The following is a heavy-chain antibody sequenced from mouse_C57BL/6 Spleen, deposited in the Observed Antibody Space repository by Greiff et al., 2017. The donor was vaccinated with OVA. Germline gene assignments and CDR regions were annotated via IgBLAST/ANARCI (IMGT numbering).Heavy chain of an antibody. Sequence: QVQLKQSGPELVKPGASVKISCKASGYAFSSSWMNWVKQRPGKGLEWIGRIYPGDGDTNYNGKFKGKATLTADKSSSTAYMQLSSLTSEDSAVYFCARRDYDYDDAMDYWGQGTSVTVSS. V-gene: IGHV1-82*01. CDR2: IYPGDGDT. CDR1: GYAFSSSW. D-gene: IGHD2-4*01. CDR3: ARRDYDYDDAMDY. J-gene: IGHJ4*01.